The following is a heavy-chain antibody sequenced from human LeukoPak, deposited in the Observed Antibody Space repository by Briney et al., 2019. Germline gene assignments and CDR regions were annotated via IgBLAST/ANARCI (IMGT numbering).Heavy chain of an antibody. CDR2: MNPNSGNT. D-gene: IGHD5-12*01. Sequence: ASVRVSCKASGGTFSSYAISWVRQATGQGLEWMGWMNPNSGNTGYAQKFQGRVTMTRNTSISTAYMELSSLRSEDTAVYYCARAPGFADDIWGQGTMVTVSS. V-gene: IGHV1-8*02. CDR1: GGTFSSYA. J-gene: IGHJ3*02. CDR3: ARAPGFADDI.